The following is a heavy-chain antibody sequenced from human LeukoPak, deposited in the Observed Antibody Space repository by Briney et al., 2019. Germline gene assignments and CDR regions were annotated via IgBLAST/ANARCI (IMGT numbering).Heavy chain of an antibody. V-gene: IGHV3-13*01. CDR2: IGIRGDT. CDR3: ARGGIQVSGIDEFDY. J-gene: IGHJ4*02. D-gene: IGHD6-19*01. CDR1: GFTFIDYD. Sequence: GGSLRLSCAASGFTFIDYDMHWVRHVIGKGLEWVSAIGIRGDTHYSGSVKGRFAISRENAESSLYLQMNSLRAEDTAVYYCARGGIQVSGIDEFDYWGQGTLVTVSS.